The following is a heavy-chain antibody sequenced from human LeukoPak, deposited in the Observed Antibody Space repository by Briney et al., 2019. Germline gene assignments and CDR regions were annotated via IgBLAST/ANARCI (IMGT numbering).Heavy chain of an antibody. CDR2: ISSNGGST. V-gene: IGHV3-64D*09. CDR1: GFTFSSYA. J-gene: IGHJ4*02. CDR3: VKGRYCSSTSCHDDFDY. Sequence: GGSLRLSCLASGFTFSSYAMHWVRQATGKGLEYVSAISSNGGSTYYADSVKGRFTISRDNSKNTLYLQMSSLRAEDTAVYYCVKGRYCSSTSCHDDFDYWGQGTLVTVSS. D-gene: IGHD2-2*01.